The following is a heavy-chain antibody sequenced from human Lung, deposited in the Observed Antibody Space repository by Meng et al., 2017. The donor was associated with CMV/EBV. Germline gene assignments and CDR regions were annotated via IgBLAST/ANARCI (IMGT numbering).Heavy chain of an antibody. CDR1: GDSISNYY. Sequence: SETLSLXCTVSGDSISNYYWSWIRQSPGRGLEWIGYIYYSGGADYNPSLQSRVTISIDTSKKQFSLKVTSVTAADTAVYYCARGTGSETYIRLSYYYGVDVWGRGTAVTVSS. J-gene: IGHJ6*01. CDR3: ARGTGSETYIRLSYYYGVDV. CDR2: IYYSGGA. V-gene: IGHV4-59*01. D-gene: IGHD3/OR15-3a*01.